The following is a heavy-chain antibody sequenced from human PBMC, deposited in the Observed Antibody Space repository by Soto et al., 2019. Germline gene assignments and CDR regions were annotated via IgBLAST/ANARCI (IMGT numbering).Heavy chain of an antibody. V-gene: IGHV3-30*03. D-gene: IGHD2-8*01. J-gene: IGHJ4*02. CDR2: ISYDGNIK. CDR3: XXXXXXXXXAVXXX. Sequence: QVQLVESGGGVVQPGRSLRLSCAASGFTFSNFGMHWVRQAPGKGLEWVASISYDGNIKYSADSVKGRFTISRDNSKNXLYLXXNXLXXXXXXVYXXXXXXXXXXXAVXXXWGQGTLVTVSS. CDR1: GFTFSNFG.